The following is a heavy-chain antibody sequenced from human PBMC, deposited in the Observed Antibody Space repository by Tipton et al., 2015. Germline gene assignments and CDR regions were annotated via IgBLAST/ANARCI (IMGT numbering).Heavy chain of an antibody. Sequence: SLRLSCAASGFSFTSYWMSWVRQASGKRLEWVAQINKDGSEKYSADSVKGRFTISRDNPKNSLYLQMNSLRVEDTAVYYCARDATRGGDIDFWGRGTLVTVSS. CDR3: ARDATRGGDIDF. V-gene: IGHV3-7*01. J-gene: IGHJ2*01. CDR1: GFSFTSYW. CDR2: INKDGSEK. D-gene: IGHD3-10*01.